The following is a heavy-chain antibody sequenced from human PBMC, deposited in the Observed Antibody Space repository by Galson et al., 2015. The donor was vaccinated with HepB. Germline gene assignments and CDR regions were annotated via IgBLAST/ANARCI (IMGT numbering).Heavy chain of an antibody. D-gene: IGHD6-13*01. CDR2: IYYSGST. CDR1: GGSISSSSYY. V-gene: IGHV4-39*01. CDR3: ATEQQLVLGY. J-gene: IGHJ4*02. Sequence: SETLSLTCTVSGGSISSSSYYWGWIRQPPGKGLEWIGSIYYSGSTYYNPSLKSRVTISVDTSKNQFSLKLSSVTAADTAVYYCATEQQLVLGYWGQGTLVTVSS.